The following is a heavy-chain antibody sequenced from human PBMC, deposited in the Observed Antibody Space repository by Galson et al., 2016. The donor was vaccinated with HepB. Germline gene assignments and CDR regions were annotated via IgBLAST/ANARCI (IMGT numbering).Heavy chain of an antibody. CDR2: IYHSGDT. CDR3: ARDCSGGTCKFACYDALDI. CDR1: GGSISSTTNW. Sequence: SETLSLTCTVSGGSISSTTNWWSWVRQSPVQGLEWIWEIYHSGDTNYNPSLKSRAPISVDTSRNQFSLSRGSVPAADTAVYYCARDCSGGTCKFACYDALDIWGQGTTVTVSS. D-gene: IGHD2-15*01. J-gene: IGHJ3*02. V-gene: IGHV4-4*02.